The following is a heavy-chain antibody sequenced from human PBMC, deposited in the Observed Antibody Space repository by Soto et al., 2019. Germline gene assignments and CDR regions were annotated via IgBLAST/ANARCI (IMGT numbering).Heavy chain of an antibody. J-gene: IGHJ6*03. CDR1: GYSFTNYG. CDR2: ISAYNGNT. V-gene: IGHV1-18*01. D-gene: IGHD6-19*01. Sequence: QDRLVQSGVEVKKPGASVRVSCKASGYSFTNYGITWVRQAPGQGFDWMGWISAYNGNTNYAQKFQGRVTLTTDAPTSTAYLELRSLRSDATAVYYCARDRGVAPPVAGNTHYYYYMDVWGKGTTVTVSS. CDR3: ARDRGVAPPVAGNTHYYYYMDV.